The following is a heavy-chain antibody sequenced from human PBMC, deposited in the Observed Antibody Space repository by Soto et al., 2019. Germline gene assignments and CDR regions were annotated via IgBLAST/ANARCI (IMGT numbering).Heavy chain of an antibody. D-gene: IGHD4-17*01. J-gene: IGHJ5*02. Sequence: SGPTLVNPTQTLTLTCTFSGVSLNTAGAGVGWIRQPPGKALEWLAVIYWNDDKRFSPSLKSKLTITKDTSRNQVVLTMTNMDPVDTATYYCAHRGYGDYPRDNWFDPWGQGTLVTVS. CDR3: AHRGYGDYPRDNWFDP. V-gene: IGHV2-5*01. CDR1: GVSLNTAGAG. CDR2: IYWNDDK.